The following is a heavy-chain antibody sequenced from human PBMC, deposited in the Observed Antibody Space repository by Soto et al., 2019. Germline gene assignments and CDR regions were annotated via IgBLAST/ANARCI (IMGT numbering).Heavy chain of an antibody. V-gene: IGHV4-59*01. Sequence: HSETLSLTCTVSGGSISSYYWSWIRQPPGKGLEWIGYIYYSGSTNYNPSLKSRVTISVDTSKNQFSLKLSSVTAADTAVYYCALAAAGTGLFDYWGQGTLVTVSS. D-gene: IGHD6-13*01. CDR3: ALAAAGTGLFDY. J-gene: IGHJ4*02. CDR1: GGSISSYY. CDR2: IYYSGST.